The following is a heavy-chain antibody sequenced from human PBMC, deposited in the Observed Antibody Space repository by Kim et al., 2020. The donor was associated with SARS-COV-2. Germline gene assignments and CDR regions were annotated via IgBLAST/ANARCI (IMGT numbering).Heavy chain of an antibody. CDR3: ARSGYCTAGTCSLIDY. V-gene: IGHV1-2*02. J-gene: IGHJ4*02. D-gene: IGHD2-15*01. CDR2: INPKSGDS. CDR1: GYTFSDYY. Sequence: ASVKVSCKASGYTFSDYYLHWVRQAPGQGLEWMGWINPKSGDSYYTQRFQGRVTMTRDTSISTAYMELSRLTSDDTAIYFCARSGYCTAGTCSLIDYWGQGTLVTVSS.